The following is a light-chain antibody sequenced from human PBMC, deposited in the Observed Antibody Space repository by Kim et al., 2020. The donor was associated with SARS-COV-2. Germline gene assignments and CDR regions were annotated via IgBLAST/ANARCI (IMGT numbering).Light chain of an antibody. CDR2: QDS. CDR1: KLGDKY. V-gene: IGLV3-1*01. J-gene: IGLJ3*02. Sequence: SSSLPPPPSVSVSPGQTASITCSGDKLGDKYACWYQQKPGQSPVLVIYQDSKRPSGIPERFSGSNSGNTATLTISGTQAMDEADYYCQAWDSSTGVFGGGTQLTVL. CDR3: QAWDSSTGV.